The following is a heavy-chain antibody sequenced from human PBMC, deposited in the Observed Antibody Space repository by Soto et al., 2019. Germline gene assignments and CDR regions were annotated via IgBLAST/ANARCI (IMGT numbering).Heavy chain of an antibody. Sequence: GGSLRLSCAASGFTFSSYWMSWVRQAPGKGLEWVANIKQDGSEKYYVDSVKGRFTISRDNAKNSLYLQMNSLRAEDTAVYYCARDLGCSSTSCYGENWFDPWGQGTLVTVSS. J-gene: IGHJ5*02. V-gene: IGHV3-7*05. CDR1: GFTFSSYW. CDR2: IKQDGSEK. D-gene: IGHD2-2*01. CDR3: ARDLGCSSTSCYGENWFDP.